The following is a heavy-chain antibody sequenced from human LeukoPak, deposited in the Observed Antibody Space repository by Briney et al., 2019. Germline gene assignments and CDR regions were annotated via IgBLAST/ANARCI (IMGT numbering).Heavy chain of an antibody. J-gene: IGHJ4*02. Sequence: GASVRVSCKASGYTFSSYGISWVRQAPGQGLDWMGWISAYNGNINYAQKFQGRVTMTTDTSTSTAYMELRSLRSDDTAVYYCARGGSGVIAVAVNYWGQGTLVTVSS. CDR3: ARGGSGVIAVAVNY. D-gene: IGHD6-19*01. CDR2: ISAYNGNI. V-gene: IGHV1-18*01. CDR1: GYTFSSYG.